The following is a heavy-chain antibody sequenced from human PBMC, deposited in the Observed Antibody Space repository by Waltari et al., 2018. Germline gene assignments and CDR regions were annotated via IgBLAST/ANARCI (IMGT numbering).Heavy chain of an antibody. D-gene: IGHD4-17*01. Sequence: QVQLVQSGAEVKKPGASVKVSCKVSGYTLTELSMHWVRQAPGKGLEWMGGFDPEEVEPIYAQKSRGRVTMTEDTSTDTSYMELSSLRSEDTAVYYCATPPYGDYTRHNYFDYWGQGTLVTVSS. CDR2: FDPEEVEP. V-gene: IGHV1-24*01. J-gene: IGHJ4*02. CDR3: ATPPYGDYTRHNYFDY. CDR1: GYTLTELS.